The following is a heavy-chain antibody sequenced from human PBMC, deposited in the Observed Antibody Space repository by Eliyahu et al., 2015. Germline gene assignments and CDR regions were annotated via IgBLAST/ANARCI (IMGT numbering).Heavy chain of an antibody. V-gene: IGHV3-30*18. Sequence: QVQLVESGGGVVQPGRSLRLSCAAXGFIFXVDGMHWVRQAPGKGLEWVAFIAYDGRNKNYADPVKGRFTVSRDNSKNTVYLEMNSLRAEDTAVYYCGKGKYQYDYGAEFDFWGQGTLVTVSS. CDR1: GFIFXVDG. CDR3: GKGKYQYDYGAEFDF. D-gene: IGHD3-16*01. J-gene: IGHJ4*02. CDR2: IAYDGRNK.